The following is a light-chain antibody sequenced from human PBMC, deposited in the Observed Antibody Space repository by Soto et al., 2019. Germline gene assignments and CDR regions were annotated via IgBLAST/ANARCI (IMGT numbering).Light chain of an antibody. CDR3: QHYETYSGT. CDR1: QIISTW. V-gene: IGKV1-5*03. J-gene: IGKJ3*01. Sequence: DIQLTQSPSSLSASVGDRVTITCRASQIISTWLAWYQQKSGEAPKLLIYRASNLVSGVPSRFSGSGSGTEFTLTISGLQPDDFSIYYFQHYETYSGTFGPGTKVDL. CDR2: RAS.